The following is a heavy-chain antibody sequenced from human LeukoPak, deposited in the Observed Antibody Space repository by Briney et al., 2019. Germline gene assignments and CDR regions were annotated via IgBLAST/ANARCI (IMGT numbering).Heavy chain of an antibody. CDR1: GGSISGYY. D-gene: IGHD6-13*01. Sequence: SETLSLTCTVSGGSISGYYWSWIRQPPGKGLEWIGEINHSGSTNYNPSLKSRVTISVDTSKNQFSLKLSSVTAADTAVYYCARGQGPLYSSSWYKNYYGMDVWGQGTTVTVSS. V-gene: IGHV4-34*01. J-gene: IGHJ6*02. CDR2: INHSGST. CDR3: ARGQGPLYSSSWYKNYYGMDV.